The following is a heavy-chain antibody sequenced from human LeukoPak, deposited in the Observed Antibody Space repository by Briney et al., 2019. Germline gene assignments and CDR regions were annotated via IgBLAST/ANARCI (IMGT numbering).Heavy chain of an antibody. J-gene: IGHJ4*02. CDR3: AKASTMARGSLIS. CDR2: ISGSGGST. CDR1: GFTFSSYA. D-gene: IGHD3-10*01. V-gene: IGHV3-23*01. Sequence: GGSLRLSSAASGFTFSSYAMSWVRQAPGKGLEWVSAISGSGGSTYYADSVKGRFTISRDNSKNTLYLQTNSLRAEDTAVYYCAKASTMARGSLISWGQGTLVTVSS.